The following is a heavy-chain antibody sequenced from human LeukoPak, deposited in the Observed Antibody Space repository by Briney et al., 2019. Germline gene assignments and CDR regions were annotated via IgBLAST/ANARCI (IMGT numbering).Heavy chain of an antibody. D-gene: IGHD4-17*01. CDR2: IWYDGTNK. CDR1: GFTFTNYG. CDR3: ARDPSLRVTLDF. J-gene: IGHJ4*02. Sequence: GGSLRLSCAASGFTFTNYGMPWVRQAPGKGLEWVALIWYDGTNKQYADSVRGRFTISRDNSRGTLYLQMNSLTVEDTALYYCARDPSLRVTLDFWGQGTLVTVSS. V-gene: IGHV3-33*01.